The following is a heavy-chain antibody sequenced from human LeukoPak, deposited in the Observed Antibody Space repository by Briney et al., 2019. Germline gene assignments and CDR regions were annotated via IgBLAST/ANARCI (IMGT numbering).Heavy chain of an antibody. D-gene: IGHD3-16*02. V-gene: IGHV3-23*01. J-gene: IGHJ4*02. CDR1: GFTFSSYA. Sequence: PGGSLRLSCAASGFTFSSYAMSWVRQAPGEGLEWVSAISGSGGSTYYADSVKGRFTISRDNSKNTLYLQMNSLRAEDTAVYYCARDAHYYDYVWGSYHNPFDYWGQGTLVTVSS. CDR3: ARDAHYYDYVWGSYHNPFDY. CDR2: ISGSGGST.